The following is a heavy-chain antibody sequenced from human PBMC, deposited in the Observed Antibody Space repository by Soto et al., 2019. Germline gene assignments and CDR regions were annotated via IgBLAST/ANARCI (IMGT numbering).Heavy chain of an antibody. D-gene: IGHD6-6*01. CDR1: GGSFGGYD. CDR3: AGSEYSSSSPFDY. J-gene: IGHJ4*02. Sequence: SETLSLTCAVYGGSFGGYDLSWIRQPPGKGLEWIGEINHSGSTNYNPSLKSRVTISVDTSKNQFSLKLSSVTAADTAVYYCAGSEYSSSSPFDYWGQGTLVTVSS. CDR2: INHSGST. V-gene: IGHV4-34*01.